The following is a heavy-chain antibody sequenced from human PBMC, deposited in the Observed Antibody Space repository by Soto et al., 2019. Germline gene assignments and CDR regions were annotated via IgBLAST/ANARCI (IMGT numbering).Heavy chain of an antibody. CDR1: GFSLTTDRVG. Sequence: QITLKKSGPTLVKPTQTLTLTCTFSGFSLTTDRVGVGWIRQPPGEALEWLAVIYWDDRKTYRPSLESRLTITKDTSKNQLALTMTNMDSLDTATYYCAHAYGGRSLYWGQGTLVTVSS. D-gene: IGHD1-26*01. CDR2: IYWDDRK. V-gene: IGHV2-5*02. J-gene: IGHJ4*02. CDR3: AHAYGGRSLY.